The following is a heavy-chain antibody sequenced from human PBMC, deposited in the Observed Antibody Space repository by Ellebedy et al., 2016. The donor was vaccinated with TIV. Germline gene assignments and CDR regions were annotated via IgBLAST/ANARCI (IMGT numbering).Heavy chain of an antibody. D-gene: IGHD2-21*02. J-gene: IGHJ4*02. CDR2: INPNNGGT. CDR3: TVTVPRL. CDR1: GYTFTGNY. V-gene: IGHV1-2*02. Sequence: ASVKVSCXASGYTFTGNYIHWVRQAPGQGLEWMGWINPNNGGTSYAQRFQGRVTMTWDMSISTGYMELSGLKSDDTAVLYRTVTVPRLWGQGTLVTVSS.